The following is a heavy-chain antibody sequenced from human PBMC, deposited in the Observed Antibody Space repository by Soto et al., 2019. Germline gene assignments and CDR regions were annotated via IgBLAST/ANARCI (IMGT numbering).Heavy chain of an antibody. CDR2: IYSGGST. D-gene: IGHD3-16*02. J-gene: IGHJ4*02. CDR3: AREVPSSYDYIWGSYRQNRYFDY. CDR1: GFTVSSNY. Sequence: GGSLRLSCAASGFTVSSNYMSWVRQAPGKGLEWVSVIYSGGSTYYADSVKGRFTISRDNSKNTLYLQMNSLRAEDTAVYYCAREVPSSYDYIWGSYRQNRYFDYWGQGTLITVSS. V-gene: IGHV3-53*01.